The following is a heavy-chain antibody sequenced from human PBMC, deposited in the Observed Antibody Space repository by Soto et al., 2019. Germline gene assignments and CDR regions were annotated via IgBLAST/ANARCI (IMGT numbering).Heavy chain of an antibody. CDR3: AKDYGINRMHLGELSFVGY. J-gene: IGHJ4*02. CDR2: ISGSGGST. D-gene: IGHD3-16*02. CDR1: GFTFSSYA. V-gene: IGHV3-23*01. Sequence: GGSLRLSCAASGFTFSSYAMSWVRQAPGKGLEWVSAISGSGGSTCYADSAKGRFTISRDNSKNTLYLQMNSLRAEDTAVYYCAKDYGINRMHLGELSFVGYWGQGTLVTVSS.